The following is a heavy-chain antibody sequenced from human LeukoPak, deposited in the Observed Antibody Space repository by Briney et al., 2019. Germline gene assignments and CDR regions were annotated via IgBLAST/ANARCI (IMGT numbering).Heavy chain of an antibody. Sequence: SETLSLTCTVSGGSISSSSYYWGWIRQPPGKGLEWIGSIYYSGSTYYNPSLKSRVTISVDTSKNQFSLKLSSVTAADTAVYYCAGASGITIFGVVIINAFDIWGQGTMVTVSS. J-gene: IGHJ3*02. D-gene: IGHD3-3*01. CDR2: IYYSGST. V-gene: IGHV4-39*07. CDR1: GGSISSSSYY. CDR3: AGASGITIFGVVIINAFDI.